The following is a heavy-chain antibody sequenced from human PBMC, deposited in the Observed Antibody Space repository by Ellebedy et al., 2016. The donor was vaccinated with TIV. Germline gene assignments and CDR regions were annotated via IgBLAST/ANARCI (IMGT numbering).Heavy chain of an antibody. Sequence: MPSETLSLTCAVYGGSFSGYYWSWIRQPPGKGLEWIGEINHSGSTNYNPSLKSRVTISVDTSKNQFSLKLSSVTAADTAVYYCARGQSPLGYCSGGSCYHQRGDGMDVWGQGTTVTVSS. V-gene: IGHV4-34*01. CDR1: GGSFSGYY. D-gene: IGHD2-15*01. J-gene: IGHJ6*02. CDR2: INHSGST. CDR3: ARGQSPLGYCSGGSCYHQRGDGMDV.